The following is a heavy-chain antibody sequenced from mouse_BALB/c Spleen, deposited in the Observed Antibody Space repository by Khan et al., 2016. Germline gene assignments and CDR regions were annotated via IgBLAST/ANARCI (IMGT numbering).Heavy chain of an antibody. Sequence: EVELVESGGGLVQPGGSRKLSCAASGFTFSRFGMHWVRQTPEKGLERVAFISSGSSTIYYTDTLKGRFTISRHNPKNALLLQMTRLRSGGTARDYSTREDYWGQGTTLTGSS. CDR1: GFTFSRFG. CDR3: TREDY. CDR2: ISSGSSTI. J-gene: IGHJ2*01. V-gene: IGHV5-17*02.